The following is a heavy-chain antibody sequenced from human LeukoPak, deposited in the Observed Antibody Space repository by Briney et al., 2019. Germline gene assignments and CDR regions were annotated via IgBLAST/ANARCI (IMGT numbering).Heavy chain of an antibody. CDR3: AKDAKRPSIFKNRVVTPYFDY. D-gene: IGHD3-3*01. J-gene: IGHJ4*02. CDR1: GFTFSSYS. Sequence: KPGGSLRLSCAASGFTFSSYSVNWVRQAPGKGLEWVSSISSSSSYIYYADSVKGRFTISRDNAKNTLYLQMNSLRAEDTAVYYCAKDAKRPSIFKNRVVTPYFDYWGQGTLVTVSS. V-gene: IGHV3-21*04. CDR2: ISSSSSYI.